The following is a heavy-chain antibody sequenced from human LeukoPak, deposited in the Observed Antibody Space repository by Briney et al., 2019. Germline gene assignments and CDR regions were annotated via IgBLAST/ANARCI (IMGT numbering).Heavy chain of an antibody. CDR3: AKLLSTVLRYFDWFSPYFDY. V-gene: IGHV3-23*01. D-gene: IGHD3-9*01. J-gene: IGHJ4*02. CDR1: GFTFSSYS. CDR2: ISGSGGST. Sequence: GGSLRLSCAASGFTFSSYSMNWVRQAPGKGLEWVSAISGSGGSTYYADSVKGRFTISRDNSKNTLYLQMNSLRAEDTAVYYCAKLLSTVLRYFDWFSPYFDYWGQGTLVTVSS.